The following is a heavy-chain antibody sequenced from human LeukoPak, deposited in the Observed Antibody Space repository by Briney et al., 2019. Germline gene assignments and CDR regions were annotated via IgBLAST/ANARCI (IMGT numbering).Heavy chain of an antibody. CDR1: GGSISRYY. CDR2: IYSSGST. V-gene: IGHV4-4*07. CDR3: ARAGASGWHPYFDY. D-gene: IGHD6-19*01. Sequence: PSETLSLTCTVSGGSISRYYWSWIRQPAGKGLEWIGRIYSSGSTNYNPSLKSRVTMSVDTSKNQFSLKLSSVTAADTAVYYCARAGASGWHPYFDYWGQGTLVTVSS. J-gene: IGHJ4*02.